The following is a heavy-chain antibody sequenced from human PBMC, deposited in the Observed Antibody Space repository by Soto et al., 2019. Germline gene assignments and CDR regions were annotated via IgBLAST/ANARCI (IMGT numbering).Heavy chain of an antibody. CDR3: ARDLSCSSTSCYTAAYFDY. V-gene: IGHV3-30-3*01. D-gene: IGHD2-2*02. CDR2: ISYDGSNK. CDR1: GFTFSSYA. J-gene: IGHJ4*02. Sequence: GGSLRLSCAASGFTFSSYAMHWVRQVPGKGLEWVAVISYDGSNKYYADSVKGRFTISRDNSKNTLYLQMNSLRAEDTAVYYCARDLSCSSTSCYTAAYFDYWGQGT.